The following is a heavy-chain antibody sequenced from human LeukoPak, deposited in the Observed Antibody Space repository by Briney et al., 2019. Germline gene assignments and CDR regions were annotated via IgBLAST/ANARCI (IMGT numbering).Heavy chain of an antibody. CDR3: ARGLPRPYYYYGMDV. CDR1: GYTFTSYA. J-gene: IGHJ6*02. CDR2: INAGNGNT. V-gene: IGHV1-3*01. Sequence: ASVKVSCKASGYTFTSYAMNWVRQAPGQGLEWMGWINAGNGNTKYSQKFQGRVTITRDTSASTAYMELSSLRSEDTAVYYCARGLPRPYYYYGMDVWGQGTTVTVSS.